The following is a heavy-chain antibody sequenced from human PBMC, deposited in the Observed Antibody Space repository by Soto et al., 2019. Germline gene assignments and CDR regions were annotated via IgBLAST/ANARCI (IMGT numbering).Heavy chain of an antibody. V-gene: IGHV3-9*01. Sequence: DVQLVESGGGWVQPGRSLRLSCAASGFTFDDYAMHWVRQPPGKGLEWVSSISWNSGNLGYADSVKGRFTISRDNAKNCLYLQMTSLRGEATAFTWAKRTSTTVFAVNHYWGQGKLVTVSS. D-gene: IGHD4-17*01. J-gene: IGHJ4*02. CDR1: GFTFDDYA. CDR2: ISWNSGNL. CDR3: KRTSTTVFAVNHY.